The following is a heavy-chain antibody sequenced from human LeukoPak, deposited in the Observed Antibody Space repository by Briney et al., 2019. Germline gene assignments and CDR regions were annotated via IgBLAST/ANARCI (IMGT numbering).Heavy chain of an antibody. V-gene: IGHV1-8*01. Sequence: GASVKVSCKASGYTFTSYDINWVRQATGQGLEWMGWMNPNSGNTGYAQKFQGRVAMTRNTSISTAYMELSSLRSEDTAVYYCARVGYSAIYYYYYGMDVWGQGTTVTVSS. J-gene: IGHJ6*02. CDR2: MNPNSGNT. CDR1: GYTFTSYD. CDR3: ARVGYSAIYYYYYGMDV. D-gene: IGHD3-22*01.